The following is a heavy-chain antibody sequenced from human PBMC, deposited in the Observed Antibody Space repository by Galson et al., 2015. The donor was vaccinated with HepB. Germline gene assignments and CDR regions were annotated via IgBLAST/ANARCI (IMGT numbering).Heavy chain of an antibody. D-gene: IGHD2-2*01. V-gene: IGHV1-46*03. CDR3: AREYCSSTSCYVNYYYYGMDV. CDR1: GYTFTSYY. Sequence: SVKVSCKASGYTFTSYYMHWVRQAPGQGLEWMGIINPSGGSTSYAQKFQGRVTMTRDTSTSTVYMELSSLRSEDTAVYYCAREYCSSTSCYVNYYYYGMDVWGQGTTVTVSS. J-gene: IGHJ6*02. CDR2: INPSGGST.